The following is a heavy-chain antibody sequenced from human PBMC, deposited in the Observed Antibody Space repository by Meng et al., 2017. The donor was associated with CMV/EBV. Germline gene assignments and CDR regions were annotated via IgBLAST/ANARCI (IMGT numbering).Heavy chain of an antibody. Sequence: ASVKVSCKASGYTFTSYDINWVRQATGQGLEGMGWMNPNSGNTGYAQKFLGRVTMTRNTSISTAYMELSSLGSEDTAVYYCARGLRIFGVVPSAYYFDYWGQGTLVTVSS. CDR2: MNPNSGNT. CDR3: ARGLRIFGVVPSAYYFDY. J-gene: IGHJ4*02. CDR1: GYTFTSYD. D-gene: IGHD3-3*01. V-gene: IGHV1-8*01.